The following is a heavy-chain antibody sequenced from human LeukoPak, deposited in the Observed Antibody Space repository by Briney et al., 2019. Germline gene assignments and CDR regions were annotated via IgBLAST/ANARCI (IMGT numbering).Heavy chain of an antibody. CDR3: AREQSRHNGMDV. Sequence: GGSLRLSCAASGFTVSSNYMNWVRQAPGKGLEWVSVICSGDRAFYADSVKGRFTISRHNSKNTLFLQMNSLRVEDTAVYYCAREQSRHNGMDVWGEGTTDPVSS. D-gene: IGHD5-24*01. J-gene: IGHJ6*01. V-gene: IGHV3-53*04. CDR2: ICSGDRA. CDR1: GFTVSSNY.